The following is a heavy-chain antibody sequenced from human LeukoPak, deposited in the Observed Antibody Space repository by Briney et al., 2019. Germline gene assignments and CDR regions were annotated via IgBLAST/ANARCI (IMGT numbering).Heavy chain of an antibody. V-gene: IGHV3-23*01. D-gene: IGHD2-2*01. CDR2: ISGSGGST. Sequence: GGSLRLSCAASGFTFSSYATSWVRQAPGNGLERVSAISGSGGSTYYADSVKGRFTISRDNSKNTLYLQMNSLRAEDTAVYYCAKGLGFKRGLVPATAIYFDYWGQGTLVTVSS. CDR3: AKGLGFKRGLVPATAIYFDY. J-gene: IGHJ4*02. CDR1: GFTFSSYA.